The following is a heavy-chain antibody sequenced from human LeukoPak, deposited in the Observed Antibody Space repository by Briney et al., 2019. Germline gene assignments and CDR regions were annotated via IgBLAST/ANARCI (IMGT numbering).Heavy chain of an antibody. V-gene: IGHV1-69*13. Sequence: ASVKVSCKASGGTFSSYAISWVRQAPGQGLEWMGGIIPIFGTANYAQKFQGRVTITADESTSTAYMELSSLRSEDTAGYYCARLTPGGYFDYWGQGTLGTVSS. CDR1: GGTFSSYA. J-gene: IGHJ4*02. CDR2: IIPIFGTA. CDR3: ARLTPGGYFDY. D-gene: IGHD3-10*01.